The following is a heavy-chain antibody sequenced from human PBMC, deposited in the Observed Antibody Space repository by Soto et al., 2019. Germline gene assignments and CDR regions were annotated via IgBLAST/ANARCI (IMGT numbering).Heavy chain of an antibody. CDR3: ARDCAGYSSGWYQRGGFDY. Sequence: QVQLVESGGGVVQPGRSLRLSCAASGFTFSSYGMHWVRQAPGKGVEWVAVIWYDGSNKYYAASVKGRFTISRDHSKNTLYLQMNSLRAEDTAVYYCARDCAGYSSGWYQRGGFDYWGQGTLVTVSS. V-gene: IGHV3-33*01. CDR1: GFTFSSYG. CDR2: IWYDGSNK. J-gene: IGHJ4*02. D-gene: IGHD6-19*01.